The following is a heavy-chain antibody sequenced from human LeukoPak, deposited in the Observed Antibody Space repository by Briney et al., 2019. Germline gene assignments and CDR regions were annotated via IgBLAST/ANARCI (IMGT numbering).Heavy chain of an antibody. CDR3: ATSSSSWYFRFDP. J-gene: IGHJ5*02. Sequence: SQTLSLTCAISGDSVSSNSAAWNWIRQFPSRGLEWLGRTYYRSKWYNDYAVSVKSRITINPDTSKNQFSLQLNSVTPEDTAVYYCATSSSSWYFRFDPWGQGTLVTVSS. D-gene: IGHD6-13*01. V-gene: IGHV6-1*01. CDR2: TYYRSKWYN. CDR1: GDSVSSNSAA.